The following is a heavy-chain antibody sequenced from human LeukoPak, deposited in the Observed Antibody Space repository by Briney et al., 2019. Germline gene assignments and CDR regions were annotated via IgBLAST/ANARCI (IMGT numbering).Heavy chain of an antibody. CDR2: ISSNGGST. D-gene: IGHD3-10*01. V-gene: IGHV3-64D*06. J-gene: IGHJ4*02. CDR3: VKDPTYYYGSGSSYFDY. Sequence: GGSLRLSCSASGFTFSSYAMHWVRQAPGKGLEYVSDISSNGGSTYYADSVKGRFTISRDNSKNTLYLQMSSLRAEDTAVYYCVKDPTYYYGSGSSYFDYWGQGTLVTVSS. CDR1: GFTFSSYA.